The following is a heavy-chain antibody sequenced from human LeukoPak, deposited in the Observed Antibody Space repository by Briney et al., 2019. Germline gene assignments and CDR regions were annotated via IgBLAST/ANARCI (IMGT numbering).Heavy chain of an antibody. CDR2: IYYSGST. CDR1: GASINSYSFF. Sequence: SETVSLTCTVSGASINSYSFFWGWIRQPPGKGLEWIGSIYYSGSTYYNPSLKSRVTISVDTSKNQFSLKLSSVTATDTAVYYCARRAKGYSSSSVWFDPWGQGTLVTVSS. V-gene: IGHV4-39*01. D-gene: IGHD6-6*01. J-gene: IGHJ5*02. CDR3: ARRAKGYSSSSVWFDP.